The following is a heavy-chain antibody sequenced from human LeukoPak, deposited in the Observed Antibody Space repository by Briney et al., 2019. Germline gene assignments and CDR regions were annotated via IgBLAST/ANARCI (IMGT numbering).Heavy chain of an antibody. CDR3: AREEYYDFWSGYYTPRYYGMDV. J-gene: IGHJ6*02. D-gene: IGHD3-3*01. V-gene: IGHV3-74*01. CDR2: INSDGSST. Sequence: GGSLRLSCAASGFTFSSYWMHWVRQAPGKGLVWVSHINSDGSSTSYADSVKGRFTISRDNAKNTLYLQMNSLRAEDTAVYYCAREEYYDFWSGYYTPRYYGMDVWGQGTTVTVSS. CDR1: GFTFSSYW.